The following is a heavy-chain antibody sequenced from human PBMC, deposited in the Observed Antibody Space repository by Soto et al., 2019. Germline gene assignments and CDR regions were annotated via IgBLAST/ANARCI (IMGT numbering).Heavy chain of an antibody. CDR2: ISHSGST. CDR1: GGSISSRDW. V-gene: IGHV4-4*02. D-gene: IGHD6-19*01. J-gene: IGHJ6*02. Sequence: QVQLQESGPGLVKPSGTLSLTCAVSGGSISSRDWWSWVRQPPGRGLEWIGEISHSGSTNYNPSLKSRVTISEDKSKNQFSLNVLSVTAADTAVYFCVSRPQSLGQDSYYYGVDVWGHGTTVTVSS. CDR3: VSRPQSLGQDSYYYGVDV.